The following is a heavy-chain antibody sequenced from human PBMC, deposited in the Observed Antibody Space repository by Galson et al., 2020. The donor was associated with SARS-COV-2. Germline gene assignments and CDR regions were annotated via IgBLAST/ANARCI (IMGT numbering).Heavy chain of an antibody. CDR1: GGTISSYY. D-gene: IGHD3-3*01. J-gene: IGHJ6*03. CDR3: ARSLYYDFWSGYYMISTEGYYYYYMDV. Sequence: SETLSLTCTVSGGTISSYYLSWIRQPPGKGLEWIGYISYSGSTNYNPSLKSRVTISVDTSKNQFSLKLSSVTAADTAVYYCARSLYYDFWSGYYMISTEGYYYYYMDVWGKGTTVTVSS. CDR2: ISYSGST. V-gene: IGHV4-59*01.